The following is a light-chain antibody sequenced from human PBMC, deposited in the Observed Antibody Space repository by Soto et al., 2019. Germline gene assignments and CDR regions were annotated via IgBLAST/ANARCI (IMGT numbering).Light chain of an antibody. V-gene: IGKV1-9*01. CDR1: QGISSY. CDR2: AAS. J-gene: IGKJ4*01. Sequence: IQLTQSPSSLSASVGDRVTMTFRASQGISSYLAWYQQKPGKAPNLLIYAASTLQSGVPSRFSGSGSGTDFTLTINSLQPEDFATYYCQQLNSYPFTFGGGTKVDIK. CDR3: QQLNSYPFT.